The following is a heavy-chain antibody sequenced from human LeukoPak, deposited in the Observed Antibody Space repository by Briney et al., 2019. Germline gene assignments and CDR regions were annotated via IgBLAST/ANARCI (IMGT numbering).Heavy chain of an antibody. Sequence: SETLPLTCTVSGGSISSYYWSWIRQPPGKGLEWIGYIYYSGSTNYNPSLKSRVTISVDTSKNQFSLKLSSVTAADTAVYYCARVVVGATLDYWGQGTLVTVSS. CDR2: IYYSGST. D-gene: IGHD1-26*01. CDR1: GGSISSYY. J-gene: IGHJ4*02. CDR3: ARVVVGATLDY. V-gene: IGHV4-59*01.